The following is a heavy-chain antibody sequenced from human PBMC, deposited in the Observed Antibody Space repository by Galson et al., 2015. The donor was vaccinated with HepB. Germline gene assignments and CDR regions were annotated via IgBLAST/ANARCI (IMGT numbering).Heavy chain of an antibody. CDR2: ISDYNGNT. Sequence: SVKVSCKASGYTFSSYGISWVRQAPGQGLEWMGWISDYNGNTNYAQKLQGRVTMTTDTSTSTAYMELRSLRSDDTAVYYCARDEYYYDGSARVDAFDIWGQGTMVTVSS. V-gene: IGHV1-18*01. J-gene: IGHJ3*02. CDR1: GYTFSSYG. D-gene: IGHD3-22*01. CDR3: ARDEYYYDGSARVDAFDI.